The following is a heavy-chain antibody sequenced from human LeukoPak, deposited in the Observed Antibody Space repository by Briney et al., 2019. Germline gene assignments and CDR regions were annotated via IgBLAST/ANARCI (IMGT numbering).Heavy chain of an antibody. CDR2: ISSSGSTI. Sequence: PGGSLRLSCAASGFTFSDYYMSWIRQAPGKGLEWVSYISSSGSTIYYADSVKGRFTISRDNSKNTLYVQMNSLRVEDTAVYYCAKDRRGGSYYAATLDIWGQGTMVTVSS. CDR1: GFTFSDYY. V-gene: IGHV3-11*01. D-gene: IGHD1-26*01. CDR3: AKDRRGGSYYAATLDI. J-gene: IGHJ3*02.